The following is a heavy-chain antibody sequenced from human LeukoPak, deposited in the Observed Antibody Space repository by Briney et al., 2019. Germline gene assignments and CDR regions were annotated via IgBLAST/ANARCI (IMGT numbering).Heavy chain of an antibody. Sequence: ASVKVSCKASGYTFTGYDMHWVRQAPGQGLEWMGRINPNSGGTNYAQKFQGRVTMTRDTSISTAYMELSRLRSDDTAVYYCARGGIVVWDNWFDPWGQGTLVTVSS. CDR3: ARGGIVVWDNWFDP. CDR1: GYTFTGYD. J-gene: IGHJ5*02. V-gene: IGHV1-2*06. D-gene: IGHD2-2*01. CDR2: INPNSGGT.